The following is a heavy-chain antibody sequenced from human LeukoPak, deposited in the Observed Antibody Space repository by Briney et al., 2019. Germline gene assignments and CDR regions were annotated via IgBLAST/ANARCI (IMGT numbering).Heavy chain of an antibody. CDR1: GFTFISYT. Sequence: GRSLRLSCAASGFTFISYTMTWVRQAPGKGLEWVSGISVSGALTNYADSVKGRFTISRDDSKNTLYLQMDSLRTEDTAIYYCVKGDRRLDYWGQGTLVTVSS. D-gene: IGHD2-15*01. J-gene: IGHJ4*02. V-gene: IGHV3-23*01. CDR3: VKGDRRLDY. CDR2: ISVSGALT.